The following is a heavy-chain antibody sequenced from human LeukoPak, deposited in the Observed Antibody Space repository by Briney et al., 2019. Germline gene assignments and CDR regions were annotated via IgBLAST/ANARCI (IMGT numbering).Heavy chain of an antibody. CDR3: AKGTTIFGVVITLDY. D-gene: IGHD3-3*01. V-gene: IGHV3-11*05. Sequence: SVKGRFTISRDNAKNSLYLQVSSLRAEDTAVYYCAKGTTIFGVVITLDYWGQGTLVTVSS. J-gene: IGHJ4*02.